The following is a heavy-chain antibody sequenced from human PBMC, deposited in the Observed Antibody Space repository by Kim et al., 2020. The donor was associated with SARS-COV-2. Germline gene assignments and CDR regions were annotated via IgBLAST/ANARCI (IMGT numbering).Heavy chain of an antibody. CDR3: ARVLTSDGSYFDY. Sequence: YAQSMNSRFTISRDNARAQLYLHMNSRRAEDTGVYYCARVLTSDGSYFDYWGQGTLFTVSS. D-gene: IGHD3-3*01. J-gene: IGHJ4*02. V-gene: IGHV3-21*01.